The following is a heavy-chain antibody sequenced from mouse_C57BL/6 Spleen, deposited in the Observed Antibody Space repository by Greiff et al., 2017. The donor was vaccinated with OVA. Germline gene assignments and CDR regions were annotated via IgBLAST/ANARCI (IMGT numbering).Heavy chain of an antibody. V-gene: IGHV1-52*01. Sequence: QVQLQQPGAELVRPGSSVKLSCKASGYTFTSYWMHWVKQRPIQGLEWIGNIDPSDSETHYNQKFKDKATLTVDKSSSTAYMQLSSLTSEDSAVYYCARGHYSNSFDYWGQGTTLTVSS. CDR1: GYTFTSYW. J-gene: IGHJ2*01. CDR3: ARGHYSNSFDY. D-gene: IGHD2-5*01. CDR2: IDPSDSET.